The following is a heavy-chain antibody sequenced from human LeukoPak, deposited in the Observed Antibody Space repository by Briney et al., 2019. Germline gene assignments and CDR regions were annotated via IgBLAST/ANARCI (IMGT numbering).Heavy chain of an antibody. CDR3: AKDGIHSSSSGN. J-gene: IGHJ4*02. Sequence: PGGSLRLSCAASGFTFSNYAMSWVPQAPGKGLEWVSGISGSGGSTYYADSVKGRFTISRDNSKNTLFLQINNLRAEDTAVYYCAKDGIHSSSSGNWGQGTLVTVSS. CDR2: ISGSGGST. D-gene: IGHD6-6*01. V-gene: IGHV3-23*01. CDR1: GFTFSNYA.